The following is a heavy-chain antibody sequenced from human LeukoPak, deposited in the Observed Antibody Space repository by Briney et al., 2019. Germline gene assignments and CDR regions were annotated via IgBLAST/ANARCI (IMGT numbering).Heavy chain of an antibody. J-gene: IGHJ4*02. CDR1: GCRFTSYW. D-gene: IGHD5-18*01. CDR3: ARGGVRGYSYGLIDY. Sequence: GESLKISCKGSGCRFTSYWIGWVRQMPGKGLEWMGIIYPGDSDTRYSPSFQGQVTISADKSISTAYLQWSSLKASDTAMYYCARGGVRGYSYGLIDYWGQGTLVTVSS. V-gene: IGHV5-51*01. CDR2: IYPGDSDT.